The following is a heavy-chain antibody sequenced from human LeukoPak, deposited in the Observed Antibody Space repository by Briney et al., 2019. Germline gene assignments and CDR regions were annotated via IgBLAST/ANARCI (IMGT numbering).Heavy chain of an antibody. Sequence: ASVTVSCKVSGYTLTELSMHWVRQAPGKGLEWMGGFDPEDGETIYAQKFQGRVTITEDTSTDTAYMELSTLRSEDTAVYYCATPHYDILTGYRANWFDPWGQGTLVTVSS. CDR3: ATPHYDILTGYRANWFDP. D-gene: IGHD3-9*01. J-gene: IGHJ5*02. CDR2: FDPEDGET. V-gene: IGHV1-24*01. CDR1: GYTLTELS.